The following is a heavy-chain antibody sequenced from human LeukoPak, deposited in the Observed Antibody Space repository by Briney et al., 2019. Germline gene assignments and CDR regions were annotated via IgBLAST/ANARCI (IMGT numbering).Heavy chain of an antibody. CDR2: INPNSGRT. D-gene: IGHD5-12*01. CDR1: GYTFTGYY. CDR3: AREYSGSDSGGYFDY. Sequence: ASVKVSCKASGYTFTGYYMHWVRQAPGQRLEWMGWINPNSGRTNYAQKFQGRVTMTRDTSISTAYMELSRLRSDDPAVYYCAREYSGSDSGGYFDYWGQGTLVTVSS. J-gene: IGHJ4*02. V-gene: IGHV1-2*02.